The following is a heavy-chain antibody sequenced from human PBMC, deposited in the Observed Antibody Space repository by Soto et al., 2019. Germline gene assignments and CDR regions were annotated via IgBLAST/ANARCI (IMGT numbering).Heavy chain of an antibody. D-gene: IGHD4-17*01. J-gene: IGHJ3*02. Sequence: QVQLQQWGAGLLKPSETLSLTCAVYGGSFSGYYWSWIRQPPGKGLEWIGEINHSGSTNYNPSLKSRVTLSVDTSKNQFSLKLSSVTAADTAVYYCARGLGDYGDYSDAFDIWGQGTMVTVSS. CDR2: INHSGST. CDR1: GGSFSGYY. V-gene: IGHV4-34*01. CDR3: ARGLGDYGDYSDAFDI.